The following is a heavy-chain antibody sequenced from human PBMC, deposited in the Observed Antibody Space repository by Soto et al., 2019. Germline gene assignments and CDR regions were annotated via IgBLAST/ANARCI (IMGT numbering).Heavy chain of an antibody. V-gene: IGHV3-21*04. CDR1: GFTFSSYS. Sequence: PGGSLRLSCAASGFTFSSYSMNWVRQAPGKGLEWVSSISSSSSYIYYADSVKGRFTISRDNAKNSLYLQMNSLRAEDTAVYYCARVMVYGANHFDYWGQGTLVTVSS. J-gene: IGHJ4*02. CDR2: ISSSSSYI. D-gene: IGHD4-17*01. CDR3: ARVMVYGANHFDY.